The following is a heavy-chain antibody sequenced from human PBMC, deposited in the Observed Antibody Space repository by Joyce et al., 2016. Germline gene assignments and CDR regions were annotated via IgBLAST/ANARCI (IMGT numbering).Heavy chain of an antibody. CDR1: GFTFSTSS. D-gene: IGHD3-22*01. CDR2: ISSDSTYI. V-gene: IGHV3-21*02. Sequence: EVQLVESGGGLVKPGGSPRISCAASGFTFSTSSMSWFRRAPGKGLEWVSAISSDSTYIFYADSVKGRFTVSRDNAKNSLYLQMNSLRAEDTAVFFCARGGIVYDYSMDLWGQGTTVTVSS. CDR3: ARGGIVYDYSMDL. J-gene: IGHJ6*02.